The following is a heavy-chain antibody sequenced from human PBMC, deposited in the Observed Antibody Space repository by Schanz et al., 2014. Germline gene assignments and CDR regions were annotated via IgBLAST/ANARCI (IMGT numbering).Heavy chain of an antibody. D-gene: IGHD4-17*01. CDR3: ARDRGHGDLPGDI. V-gene: IGHV4-31*03. CDR1: GGSISSSNYY. Sequence: QVQLQESGPGLLKPSETLSLTCTVSGGSISSSNYYWGWIRQHPGKGLEWIGFISYSGSTYYNPSLKSRVTISVDTSKNQFSLNLSSATAADTAVYYCARDRGHGDLPGDIWGQGTMVTVSS. CDR2: ISYSGST. J-gene: IGHJ3*02.